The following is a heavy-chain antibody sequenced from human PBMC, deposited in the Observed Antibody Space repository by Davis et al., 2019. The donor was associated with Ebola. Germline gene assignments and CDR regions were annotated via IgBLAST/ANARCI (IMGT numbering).Heavy chain of an antibody. CDR1: GGSFSGYY. V-gene: IGHV3-7*01. J-gene: IGHJ6*03. CDR3: ARVGNYYYYMDV. CDR2: IKQDGSEE. Sequence: ETLSLTCAVHGGSFSGYYWSWIRQPPGKGLEWVANIKQDGSEEKYVDSVKGRFTFSRDNAKHSLYLQMNSLRVEDTAVYYCARVGNYYYYMDVWGKGTTVTVSS. D-gene: IGHD7-27*01.